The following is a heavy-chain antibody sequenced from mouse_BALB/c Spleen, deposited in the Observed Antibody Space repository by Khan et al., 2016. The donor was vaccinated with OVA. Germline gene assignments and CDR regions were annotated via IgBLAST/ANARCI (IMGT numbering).Heavy chain of an antibody. V-gene: IGHV1-61*01. Sequence: QVQLQQPGAELVRPGASVKLSCKASGYSFTSYWMNWVKQRPGQGLEWIGIIHPSDSETRLNQKFKDKATLPVDKSSSTAYMQLSSPTSEDSVVYYCARGNTASYWYFDVWGAGTTVTVSS. CDR3: ARGNTASYWYFDV. CDR2: IHPSDSET. CDR1: GYSFTSYW. J-gene: IGHJ1*01. D-gene: IGHD1-2*01.